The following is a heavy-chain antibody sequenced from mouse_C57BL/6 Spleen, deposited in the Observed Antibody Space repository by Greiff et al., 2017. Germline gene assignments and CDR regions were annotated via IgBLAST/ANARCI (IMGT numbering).Heavy chain of an antibody. D-gene: IGHD2-5*01. J-gene: IGHJ4*01. CDR3: ARSTYYSNYGDAMDY. CDR1: GYTFTNYW. CDR2: IYPGGGYT. V-gene: IGHV1-63*01. Sequence: QVQLQQSGAELVRPGTSVKMSCKASGYTFTNYWIGWAKQRPGHGLEWIGDIYPGGGYTNYNEKFKGKATLTADKSSSTAYMQFRSLTSEDSAIYDCARSTYYSNYGDAMDYWGQGTSVTVSS.